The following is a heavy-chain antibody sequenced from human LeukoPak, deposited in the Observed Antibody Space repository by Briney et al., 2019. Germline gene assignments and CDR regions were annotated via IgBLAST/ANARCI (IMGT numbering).Heavy chain of an antibody. V-gene: IGHV1-8*01. CDR3: GRAGSHDRQTIDF. J-gene: IGHJ4*02. Sequence: ASVKVSCKASGYTFTTYDINWVRQATGQGLEWMGWLNPNSDNTASAQSFQGRLTLTRNTSISTAYMELSSLRSEDTAIYYCGRAGSHDRQTIDFWGQGTLVSVSS. D-gene: IGHD1-26*01. CDR1: GYTFTTYD. CDR2: LNPNSDNT.